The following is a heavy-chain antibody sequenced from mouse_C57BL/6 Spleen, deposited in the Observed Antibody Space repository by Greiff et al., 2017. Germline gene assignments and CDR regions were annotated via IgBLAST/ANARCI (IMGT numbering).Heavy chain of an antibody. CDR1: GFTFTDYY. V-gene: IGHV7-3*01. CDR3: ARYSWDGYFDY. Sequence: DVHLVESGGGLVQPGGSLSLSCAASGFTFTDYYMSWVRQPPGKALEWLGFIRNKANGYTTEYSAYVKGRFTISRDNYQSILYLLMNALRAEDSATYYCARYSWDGYFDYWGQGTTLTVSS. D-gene: IGHD4-1*01. J-gene: IGHJ2*01. CDR2: IRNKANGYTT.